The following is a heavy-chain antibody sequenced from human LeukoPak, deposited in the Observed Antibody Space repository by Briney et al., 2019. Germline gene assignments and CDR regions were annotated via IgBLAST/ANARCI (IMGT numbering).Heavy chain of an antibody. CDR2: ISSNSNYI. CDR3: AELGITMIGGV. Sequence: PGGSLRLSCAASGFTFRSYCMNWVRQAPGKGLEWISSISSNSNYIYYADSMKGRFTISRDNAKNSLYLQMNSLRAEDTAVYYCAELGITMIGGVWGKGTTVTISS. J-gene: IGHJ6*04. V-gene: IGHV3-21*01. D-gene: IGHD3-10*02. CDR1: GFTFRSYC.